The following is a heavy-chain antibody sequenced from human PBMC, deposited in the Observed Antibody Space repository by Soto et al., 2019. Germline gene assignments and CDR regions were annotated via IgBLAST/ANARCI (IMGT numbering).Heavy chain of an antibody. Sequence: PSETLSLTCAVYGGSFSGYYWSWIRQPPGKGLEWIGEINHSGSTNYNPSLKSRVTISVDTSKNQFSLKLSSVTAADTAVYYCARGRRYYDFWSGYCGFDYWGQGTLVTVSS. J-gene: IGHJ4*02. V-gene: IGHV4-34*01. CDR2: INHSGST. D-gene: IGHD3-3*01. CDR3: ARGRRYYDFWSGYCGFDY. CDR1: GGSFSGYY.